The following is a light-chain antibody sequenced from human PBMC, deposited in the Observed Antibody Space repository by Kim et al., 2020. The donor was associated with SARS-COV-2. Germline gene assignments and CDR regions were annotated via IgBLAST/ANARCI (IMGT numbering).Light chain of an antibody. V-gene: IGKV1-5*03. Sequence: ASAGERVTFSRRARENIISWLAWDQQKPGQAPRVLIYGASSIESGIPSRFSGSGSGTEFSLTISSLQPDDFAFYYCQQYNGLPLTFGRGTKVDIK. CDR3: QQYNGLPLT. CDR2: GAS. J-gene: IGKJ4*01. CDR1: ENIISW.